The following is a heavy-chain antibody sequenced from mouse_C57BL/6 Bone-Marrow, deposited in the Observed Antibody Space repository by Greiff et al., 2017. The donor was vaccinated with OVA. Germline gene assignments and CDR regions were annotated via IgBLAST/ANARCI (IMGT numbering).Heavy chain of an antibody. V-gene: IGHV10-1*01. D-gene: IGHD1-1*01. CDR3: VCYYGSSSWYFDV. Sequence: EVQLQQSGGGLVQPKGSLKLSCAASGFSFNTYAMNWVRQAPGKGLEWVARIRSKSNNYATYYADSVKDRFTISRDDSESMLYLQMNNLKTEDTAMYYCVCYYGSSSWYFDVWGTGTTVTVSS. CDR1: GFSFNTYA. CDR2: IRSKSNNYAT. J-gene: IGHJ1*03.